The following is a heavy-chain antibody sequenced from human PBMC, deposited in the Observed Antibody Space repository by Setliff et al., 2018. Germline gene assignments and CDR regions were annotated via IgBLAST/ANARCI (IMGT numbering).Heavy chain of an antibody. D-gene: IGHD3-3*01. CDR3: ARGPLHYDFWSGYYTVSWFDP. CDR1: GYTFTGYY. Sequence: ASVKVSCKASGYTFTGYYMHWVRQAPGQGLAWMGWINTNTGNPTYAQGFTGRFVFSLDTSVSTAYLQISSLKAEDTAVYYCARGPLHYDFWSGYYTVSWFDPWGQGTLVTVSS. V-gene: IGHV7-4-1*02. CDR2: INTNTGNP. J-gene: IGHJ5*02.